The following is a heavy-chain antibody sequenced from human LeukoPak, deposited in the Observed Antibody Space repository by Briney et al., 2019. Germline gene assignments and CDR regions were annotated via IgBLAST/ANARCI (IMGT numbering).Heavy chain of an antibody. CDR2: INHSGST. Sequence: PSETLSLTCAVYGGSFSGYYWSWIRQPPGKGLEWIGEINHSGSTNYNPSLKSRVTISVDTSKNQFSLKLSSVTAADTAVYYCARGRGTGSYYGYWGQGTLVTVSS. CDR3: ARGRGTGSYYGY. V-gene: IGHV4-34*01. D-gene: IGHD3/OR15-3a*01. CDR1: GGSFSGYY. J-gene: IGHJ4*03.